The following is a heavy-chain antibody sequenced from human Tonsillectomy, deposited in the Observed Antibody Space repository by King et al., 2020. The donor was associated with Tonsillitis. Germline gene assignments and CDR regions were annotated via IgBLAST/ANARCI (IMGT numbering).Heavy chain of an antibody. V-gene: IGHV3-7*03. D-gene: IGHD4-23*01. CDR3: ARDVTFGGKY. Sequence: GQLVQSGGGLVQPGGSLRLSCAVSGLTFSSYWMSWVRQAPGKGLEWVANINQNGGEKYYVDSVKGRFTISRDNAKNSLYLQMNSLRADDTAVYYCARDVTFGGKYWGPGTLVTVSS. J-gene: IGHJ4*02. CDR2: INQNGGEK. CDR1: GLTFSSYW.